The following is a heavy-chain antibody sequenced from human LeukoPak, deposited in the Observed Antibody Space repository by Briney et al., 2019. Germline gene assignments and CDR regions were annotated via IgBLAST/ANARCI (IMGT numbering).Heavy chain of an antibody. CDR2: IDPSDSYT. V-gene: IGHV5-10-1*01. D-gene: IGHD3-10*01. CDR1: GYNFTTYW. Sequence: GESLKISCKGSGYNFTTYWISWVRQMPGKGLEWMGRIDPSDSYTYYSPSFQGHVTVSADKSISTAYLQWSSLKASDTAIYYCATLPTYGSGIRWGQGTLVTVSS. CDR3: ATLPTYGSGIR. J-gene: IGHJ4*02.